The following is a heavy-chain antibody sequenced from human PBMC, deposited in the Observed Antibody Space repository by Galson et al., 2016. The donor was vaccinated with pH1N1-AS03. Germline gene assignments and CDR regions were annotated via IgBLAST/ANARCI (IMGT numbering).Heavy chain of an antibody. D-gene: IGHD5-18*01. V-gene: IGHV3-23*01. J-gene: IGHJ4*02. CDR2: ISGADLST. Sequence: SLRLSCAASGFTFSTYAMSWVRQAPGKGLEWVSSISGADLSTYYADPVKGRFTVSRDNSKNTLYLQMNGLRAEDTAIYYCANPRASGTTMVTRLDYWGQGILVTVSS. CDR1: GFTFSTYA. CDR3: ANPRASGTTMVTRLDY.